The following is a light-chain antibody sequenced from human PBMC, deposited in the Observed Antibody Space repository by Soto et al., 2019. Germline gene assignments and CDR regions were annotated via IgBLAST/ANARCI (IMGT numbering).Light chain of an antibody. V-gene: IGLV2-14*01. CDR1: SSDIGAYDY. CDR2: EVN. CDR3: CSFTTTSTHV. J-gene: IGLJ1*01. Sequence: QSALPQHASLSGSAGLSITIFCTGTSSDIGAYDYVSWFQQHPGKVPTLMISEVNNRHSGVSNRFSSSNSGNTAYLIISGRQVEDESEYFCCSFTTTSTHVFGTGTKVTVL.